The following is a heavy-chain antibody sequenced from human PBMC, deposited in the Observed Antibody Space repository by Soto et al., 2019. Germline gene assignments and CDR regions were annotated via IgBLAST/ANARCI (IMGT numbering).Heavy chain of an antibody. CDR1: GGSISSGGYY. J-gene: IGHJ6*02. CDR3: ARDLRGYYDRSGYYYYYGIDV. Sequence: PSETLSLTCTVSGGSISSGGYYWSWIRQHPGKGLEWIGYIYYSGSTYYNPSLKSRVTISVDTSKNQFSLKLSSVTAADTAVYYCARDLRGYYDRSGYYYYYGIDVWGQGTTVTVS. D-gene: IGHD3-22*01. CDR2: IYYSGST. V-gene: IGHV4-31*03.